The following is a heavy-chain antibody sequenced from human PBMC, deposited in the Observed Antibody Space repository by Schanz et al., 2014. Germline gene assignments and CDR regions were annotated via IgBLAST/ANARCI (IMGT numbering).Heavy chain of an antibody. V-gene: IGHV3-15*01. Sequence: EVQLVESGGGLVKPGGSLRLSCAASGFPFSMAWMTWVRQAPGKGLEWVGHIRSKNDGGTTDYAAPVKGRFTISRDDSKNTVYLQMNSLKTEDTAVYYCTSAVRATFGYFAYWGQGTLLVTVSS. CDR2: IRSKNDGGTT. D-gene: IGHD2-15*01. J-gene: IGHJ4*02. CDR1: GFPFSMAW. CDR3: TSAVRATFGYFAY.